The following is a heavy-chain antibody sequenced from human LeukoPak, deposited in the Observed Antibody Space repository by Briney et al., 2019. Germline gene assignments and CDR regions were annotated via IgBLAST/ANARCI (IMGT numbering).Heavy chain of an antibody. D-gene: IGHD5-24*01. Sequence: SETLSLTCAVYGGSFSGHYWSWIRQPPGKGLEWVGEINHSGNTNYNPSLKSQVTVSVDTSKNQFSLKLSSVTAADTAVYYCASRGGYKFRFTDYYYYYMDVWGNGTTVTVSS. CDR3: ASRGGYKFRFTDYYYYYMDV. J-gene: IGHJ6*03. V-gene: IGHV4-34*01. CDR2: INHSGNT. CDR1: GGSFSGHY.